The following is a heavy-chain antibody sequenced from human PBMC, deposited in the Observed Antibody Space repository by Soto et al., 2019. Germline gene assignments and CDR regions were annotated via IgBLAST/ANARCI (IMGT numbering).Heavy chain of an antibody. CDR2: IWYDGSNK. Sequence: GGSLRLSCAASGFTFSSYGMHWVRQAPGKGLEWVAVIWYDGSNKYYADSVKGRFTISRDNSKNTLYLQMNSLRAEDTAVYYCARGQDFWSGYYSYYYYGMDVWGQGTTVTVSS. V-gene: IGHV3-33*01. CDR1: GFTFSSYG. J-gene: IGHJ6*02. D-gene: IGHD3-3*01. CDR3: ARGQDFWSGYYSYYYYGMDV.